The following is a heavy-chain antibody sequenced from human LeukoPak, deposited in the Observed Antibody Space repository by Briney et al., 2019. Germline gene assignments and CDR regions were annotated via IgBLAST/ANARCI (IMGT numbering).Heavy chain of an antibody. CDR2: IYYSGST. D-gene: IGHD6-19*01. Sequence: SETLSLTCTVSGGSISSSSYYWGWIRQPPGKGLEWIGNIYYSGSTYYNPSLKSRVTISVDTSKNQFSLKLSSVTAADTAVYYCARHPGYSSALVIQWELDYWGQGTLVTVSS. V-gene: IGHV4-39*01. J-gene: IGHJ4*02. CDR1: GGSISSSSYY. CDR3: ARHPGYSSALVIQWELDY.